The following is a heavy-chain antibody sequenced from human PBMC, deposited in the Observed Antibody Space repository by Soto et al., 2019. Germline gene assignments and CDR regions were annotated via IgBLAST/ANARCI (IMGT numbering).Heavy chain of an antibody. Sequence: QVQLQESGPGLVKPSETLSLTCTVSGGSISSYYWGWIRQPPGKGLEWIGYIYYSGSTNYNPSLKSRVTISVDTSKNQFSLKLSSVTAADTAVYYCARVGEYYDYIWGSYRNYYFDYWGQGTLVTVSS. D-gene: IGHD3-16*02. J-gene: IGHJ4*02. CDR1: GGSISSYY. V-gene: IGHV4-59*01. CDR2: IYYSGST. CDR3: ARVGEYYDYIWGSYRNYYFDY.